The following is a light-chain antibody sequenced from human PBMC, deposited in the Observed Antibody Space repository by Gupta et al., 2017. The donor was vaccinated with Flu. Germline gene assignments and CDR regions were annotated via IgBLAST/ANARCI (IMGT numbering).Light chain of an antibody. V-gene: IGKV1-39*01. Sequence: SLSASVGDRVTVTCRAGQTISRYLNWYQQKAGAAPKLLIYAASNLQSGVPSRFSGSGSGTDFTLTIRSLEPEDLGTYYCQESFSTPYTFGQGTKLEIK. CDR3: QESFSTPYT. J-gene: IGKJ2*01. CDR1: QTISRY. CDR2: AAS.